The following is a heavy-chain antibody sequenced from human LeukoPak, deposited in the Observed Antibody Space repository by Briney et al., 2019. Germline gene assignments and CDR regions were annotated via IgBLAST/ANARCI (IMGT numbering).Heavy chain of an antibody. CDR1: GYSFTSYW. J-gene: IGHJ4*02. D-gene: IGHD4-17*01. Sequence: GESLKISCKGSGYSFTSYWIGWVRQMPGKGLEWMGIIYPGDSETRHSPSFQGQVTISADKSISTAYLQWSSLKASDTAMYYCARHGVLTTVTPYYFDYWGQGTLVTVSS. CDR2: IYPGDSET. V-gene: IGHV5-51*01. CDR3: ARHGVLTTVTPYYFDY.